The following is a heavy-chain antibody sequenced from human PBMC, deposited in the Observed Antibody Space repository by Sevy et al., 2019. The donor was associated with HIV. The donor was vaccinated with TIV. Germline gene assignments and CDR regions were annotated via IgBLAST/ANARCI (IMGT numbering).Heavy chain of an antibody. V-gene: IGHV3-21*01. D-gene: IGHD4-4*01. J-gene: IGHJ4*02. CDR3: ARDVDGWDDSNPFDY. CDR2: ISSSSSYI. CDR1: GFTFSSYS. Sequence: GGSLRLSCAASGFTFSSYSMNWVRQAPGKGLEWVSSISSSSSYIYYADSVKGRFTISRDNAKNSLYLQMNSLRAEDTAVYYCARDVDGWDDSNPFDYWGQGTLVTVSS.